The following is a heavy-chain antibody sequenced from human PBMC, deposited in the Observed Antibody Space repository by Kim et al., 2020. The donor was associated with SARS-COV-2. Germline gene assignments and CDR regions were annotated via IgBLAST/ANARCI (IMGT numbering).Heavy chain of an antibody. J-gene: IGHJ4*02. CDR2: IWYDGSNE. Sequence: GGSLRLSCAASGFRFNTYAMHWVRQAPGKGLEWVAVIWYDGSNEYYADSVKGRFTISRDNSRNTLYLQMNSLRAEDTAVYYCARDRSGYYGSGSYLDYWGQETLVTVSS. CDR1: GFRFNTYA. CDR3: ARDRSGYYGSGSYLDY. V-gene: IGHV3-33*08. D-gene: IGHD3-10*01.